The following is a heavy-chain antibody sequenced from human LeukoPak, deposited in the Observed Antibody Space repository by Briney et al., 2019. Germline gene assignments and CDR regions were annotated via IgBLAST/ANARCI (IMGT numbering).Heavy chain of an antibody. J-gene: IGHJ4*02. V-gene: IGHV1-46*01. Sequence: GASAKVSCKASGYTFTSYYMHWVRQAPGQGLEWMGIINPSGGSTSYAQKFQGRVTMTRDTSTSTVYMELSSLRSEDTAVYYCARDRGTSGTGEAGYYFDYWGQGTLVTVSS. CDR3: ARDRGTSGTGEAGYYFDY. CDR1: GYTFTSYY. D-gene: IGHD3-10*01. CDR2: INPSGGST.